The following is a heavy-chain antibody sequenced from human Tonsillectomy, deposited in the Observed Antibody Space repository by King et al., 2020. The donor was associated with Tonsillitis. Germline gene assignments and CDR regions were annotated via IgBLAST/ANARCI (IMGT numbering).Heavy chain of an antibody. D-gene: IGHD3-3*01. CDR3: ARPPVAQTYYDFWSGPGGDWYFDL. V-gene: IGHV5-51*01. CDR2: IYPGDSDT. J-gene: IGHJ2*01. CDR1: GYSFTSYW. Sequence: QLVQSGAEVKKPGESLKISCKGSGYSFTSYWIGWVRQMPGKGLEWMGIIYPGDSDTRYSPSFQGQVTISADKSISTAYLQWSSLKASDTAMYYCARPPVAQTYYDFWSGPGGDWYFDLWGRGTLVTVSS.